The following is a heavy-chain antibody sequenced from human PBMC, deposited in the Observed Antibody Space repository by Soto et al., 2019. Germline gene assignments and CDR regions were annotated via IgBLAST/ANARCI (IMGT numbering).Heavy chain of an antibody. Sequence: ASVKVSCKVSGYTLTELSMHWVRQAPGKGLEWMGGFDPEDGETIYAQKFQGRVTMTEDTSTDTAYMELSSLRSEDTAVYYCATENRAKGDFDYWGQGTLVTVSS. J-gene: IGHJ4*02. V-gene: IGHV1-24*01. CDR2: FDPEDGET. D-gene: IGHD3-10*01. CDR3: ATENRAKGDFDY. CDR1: GYTLTELS.